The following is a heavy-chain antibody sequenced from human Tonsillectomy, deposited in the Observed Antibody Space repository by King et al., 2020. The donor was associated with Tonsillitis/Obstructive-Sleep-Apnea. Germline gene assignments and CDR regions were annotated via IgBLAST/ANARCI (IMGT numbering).Heavy chain of an antibody. CDR1: GYTFTSYY. D-gene: IGHD4/OR15-4a*01. CDR2: INPSGVSP. J-gene: IGHJ5*02. CDR3: ARGGAPKRNWFDP. V-gene: IGHV1-46*01. Sequence: QLVQSGAEVKKPGASVKVSCKASGYTFTSYYMYWVRHAPGQGLEWLGIINPSGVSPTYAQKFQGRVTMTSETSTSTVYMELSSLRSEDTAVYYCARGGAPKRNWFDPWGQGTLVTVSS.